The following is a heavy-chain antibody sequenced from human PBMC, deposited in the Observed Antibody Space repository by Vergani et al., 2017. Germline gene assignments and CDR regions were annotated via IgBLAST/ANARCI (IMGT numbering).Heavy chain of an antibody. J-gene: IGHJ6*02. CDR3: ARGRYRGVRGSIYYYYGMDV. Sequence: QVQLQESGPGLVKPSETLSLTCTVSGGSVSSGSYYWSWIRQPAGKGLEWIGYIYYSGSTNYNPSLKSRVTRSLDTSKNQCSLKRSSVTAADTSVYYCARGRYRGVRGSIYYYYGMDVWGQGTTVTVSS. V-gene: IGHV4-61*10. D-gene: IGHD3-10*01. CDR2: IYYSGST. CDR1: GGSVSSGSYY.